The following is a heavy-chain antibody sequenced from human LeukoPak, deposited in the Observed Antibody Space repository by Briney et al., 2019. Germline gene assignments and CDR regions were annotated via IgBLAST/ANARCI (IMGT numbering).Heavy chain of an antibody. CDR2: ISSSGTTI. D-gene: IGHD5-12*01. CDR1: GFSFSDYY. V-gene: IGHV3-11*01. CDR3: ARNRGYGGYDSDY. J-gene: IGHJ4*02. Sequence: PGGSLRLSCAVSGFSFSDYYMSWIRQAPGKGLEWVSYISSSGTTIYYADPVKGRFTISRDNAKKSLYLQMNSLRAEDTAVYYCARNRGYGGYDSDYWGQGTLVTVSS.